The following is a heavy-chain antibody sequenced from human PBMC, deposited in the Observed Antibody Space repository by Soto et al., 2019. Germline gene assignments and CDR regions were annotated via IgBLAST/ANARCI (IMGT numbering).Heavy chain of an antibody. J-gene: IGHJ6*02. V-gene: IGHV4-31*03. CDR2: IYYSGST. D-gene: IGHD3-22*01. CDR1: GGSISSGGYY. CDR3: ARATIRITMIVVDRGMDV. Sequence: TLSLTCTVSGGSISSGGYYWSWIRQHPGKGLEWIGYIYYSGSTYYNPSLKSRVTISVDTSKNQFSLKLSSVTAADTAVYYCARATIRITMIVVDRGMDVWGQGTTVTVS.